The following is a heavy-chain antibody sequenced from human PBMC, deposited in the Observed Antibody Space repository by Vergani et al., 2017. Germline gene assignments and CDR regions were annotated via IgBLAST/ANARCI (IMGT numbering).Heavy chain of an antibody. V-gene: IGHV5-51*01. J-gene: IGHJ4*02. CDR2: IHPADSDT. CDR1: GYSFTNYW. D-gene: IGHD3-22*01. CDR3: ARLYGRDSSGSKYFDY. Sequence: EVQLVQSGAEVKKPGESLKISCQISGYSFTNYWIGWVRQMPGKGLLWMGIIHPADSDTRYHPSLQGQVTISVDKYISTGYLQRSSLRASDSAMYYCARLYGRDSSGSKYFDYWGQGTLVTVSS.